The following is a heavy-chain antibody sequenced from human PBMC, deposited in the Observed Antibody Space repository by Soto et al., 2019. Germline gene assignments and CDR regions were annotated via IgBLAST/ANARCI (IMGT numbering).Heavy chain of an antibody. V-gene: IGHV1-2*02. CDR1: GYTFTNYG. CDR2: INPNGGGT. Sequence: ASVKVSFKASGYTFTNYGISWVRQAPGQGLEWMGCINPNGGGTNYAQKFQGRVSMTRDTSISTAFMDLSRLISDDTAIHYCARDDAFDIWGQGTLVTVSS. J-gene: IGHJ3*02. CDR3: ARDDAFDI.